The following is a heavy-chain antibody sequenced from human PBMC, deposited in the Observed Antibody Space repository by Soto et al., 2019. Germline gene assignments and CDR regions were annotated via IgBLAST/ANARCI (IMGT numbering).Heavy chain of an antibody. J-gene: IGHJ4*02. CDR3: AREHNWNYQGWTVY. D-gene: IGHD1-7*01. CDR2: INPKSGGT. Sequence: ASVKVSCKASGYRFIDYFMHWVRRAPGQGLEWMGWINPKSGGTKIAQKFQGRTTMTRDTSINTVFMELSRLTSDGTAVYFCAREHNWNYQGWTVYCGLGTLVTVSS. V-gene: IGHV1-2*02. CDR1: GYRFIDYF.